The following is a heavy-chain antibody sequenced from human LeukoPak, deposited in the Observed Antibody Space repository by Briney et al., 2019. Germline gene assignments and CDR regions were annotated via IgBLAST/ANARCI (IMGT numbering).Heavy chain of an antibody. J-gene: IGHJ4*02. V-gene: IGHV3-23*01. Sequence: GGSLRLSCAVSGLTFNNYAMSWVRQAPGKGLDWVSTISSSGDSTYYADSVKGRFAVSRDNSKNTVYLQLNSLSAEDTAVYYCYGEGYWGQGTLVTISS. D-gene: IGHD4/OR15-4a*01. CDR3: YGEGY. CDR2: ISSSGDST. CDR1: GLTFNNYA.